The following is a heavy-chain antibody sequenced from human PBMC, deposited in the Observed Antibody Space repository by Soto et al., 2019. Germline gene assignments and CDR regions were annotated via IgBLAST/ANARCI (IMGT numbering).Heavy chain of an antibody. Sequence: QLQLQESGPGLVKPSETLSLTCTVSGGSISSSSYYWGWIRQPPGKGLEWIGSIYYSGSTYYNPSLKSRVTISVDTSKNQFSLKLSSVTAADTAVYYGAGQTGCSSTSCYNWFDPWGQGTLVTVSS. V-gene: IGHV4-39*01. CDR3: AGQTGCSSTSCYNWFDP. D-gene: IGHD2-2*01. CDR2: IYYSGST. CDR1: GGSISSSSYY. J-gene: IGHJ5*02.